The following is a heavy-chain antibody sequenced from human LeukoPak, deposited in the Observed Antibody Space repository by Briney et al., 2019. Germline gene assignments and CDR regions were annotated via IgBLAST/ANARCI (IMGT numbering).Heavy chain of an antibody. J-gene: IGHJ4*02. V-gene: IGHV1-2*06. CDR2: INPSSGDT. CDR1: AYTFTDYY. Sequence: ASVKVSCKASAYTFTDYYVHWVRQAPGQGLEWMGRINPSSGDTNYAQNFQGRVTMTRDTSISTAYMELSRLRSDDTAVYYCARGGGYQITPFDYWGQGTLVTVSS. CDR3: ARGGGYQITPFDY. D-gene: IGHD2-2*01.